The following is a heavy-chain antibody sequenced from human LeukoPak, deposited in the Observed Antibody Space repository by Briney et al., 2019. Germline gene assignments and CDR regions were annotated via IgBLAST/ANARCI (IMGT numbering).Heavy chain of an antibody. CDR1: GFTFSTYG. CDR2: IWSDGSNK. D-gene: IGHD3-10*01. Sequence: GGSLRLSCAASGFTFSTYGMHWVRQAPGKGLEWVAAIWSDGSNKNYADSVKGRFTISRDNSKNTLYLQMNSLRTEDTAVYYCERDWAVGWGQGTLVSVSS. V-gene: IGHV3-33*01. CDR3: ERDWAVG. J-gene: IGHJ4*02.